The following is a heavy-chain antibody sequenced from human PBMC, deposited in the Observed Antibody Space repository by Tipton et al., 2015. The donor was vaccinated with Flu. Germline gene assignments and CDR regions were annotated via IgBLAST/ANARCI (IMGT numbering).Heavy chain of an antibody. CDR1: GDSMRSYY. Sequence: LSLTCSVSGDSMRSYYWSWIRQSPGKGLEWIGNIDYNGSTDYNPSLNSRVTISVYMSKNPYSLKLTSVSAADTAVYYCARVQTYYYGSSDAFDILGQGTMVTVSS. V-gene: IGHV4-59*01. D-gene: IGHD3-10*01. J-gene: IGHJ3*02. CDR3: ARVQTYYYGSSDAFDI. CDR2: IDYNGST.